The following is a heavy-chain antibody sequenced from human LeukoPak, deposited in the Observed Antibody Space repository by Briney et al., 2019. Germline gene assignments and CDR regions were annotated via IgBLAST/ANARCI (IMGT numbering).Heavy chain of an antibody. Sequence: GGSLRLSCAASGFTVSSNYMSWVRQAPGKGLEWVSVIYSGGSTYYADSVKGRFTISRDNSKNTLYLQMNSLRAEDTAVYFCAGEGTYGDSYHDYWGQGTLVTVSS. D-gene: IGHD4-17*01. CDR1: GFTVSSNY. V-gene: IGHV3-53*01. CDR2: IYSGGST. CDR3: AGEGTYGDSYHDY. J-gene: IGHJ4*02.